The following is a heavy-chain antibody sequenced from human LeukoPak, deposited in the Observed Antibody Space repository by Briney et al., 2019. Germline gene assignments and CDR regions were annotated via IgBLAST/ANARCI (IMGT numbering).Heavy chain of an antibody. CDR1: GGSISSSNW. CDR2: IYHSGST. Sequence: PSETLSLTCAVSGGSISSSNWWSWVRQPPGKGLEWIGEIYHSGSTNYNPSLKSRVTISVDKSKNQFSLKLSSVTAADTAVYFCARDGSRYCSSATCYIGIDPWGQGTLVTVSS. J-gene: IGHJ5*02. V-gene: IGHV4-4*02. D-gene: IGHD2-2*02. CDR3: ARDGSRYCSSATCYIGIDP.